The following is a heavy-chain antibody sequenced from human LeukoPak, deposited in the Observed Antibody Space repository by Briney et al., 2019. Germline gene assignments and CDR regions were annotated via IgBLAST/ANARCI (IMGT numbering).Heavy chain of an antibody. D-gene: IGHD5-12*01. Sequence: ASVKVSCKASGYTFTGYYMHWVRQAPGQGLEWMGWINPNSGGTNYAQKFQGRVTMTRDTSISTAYMELSRLRSDDTAVYYCARRKIEWLPTRVAYYGMDVWGQGTTVTVSS. CDR1: GYTFTGYY. V-gene: IGHV1-2*02. CDR3: ARRKIEWLPTRVAYYGMDV. CDR2: INPNSGGT. J-gene: IGHJ6*02.